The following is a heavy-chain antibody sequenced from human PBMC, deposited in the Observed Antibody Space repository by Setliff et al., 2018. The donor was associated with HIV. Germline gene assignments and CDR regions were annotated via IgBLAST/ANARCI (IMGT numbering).Heavy chain of an antibody. CDR2: IYKSGST. CDR1: GDSISSVGYY. Sequence: SETLSLTCTVSGDSISSVGYYWSWIRQPPGKGLEWIGYIYKSGSTKYNPSLKSRLTISVDTSKNQFSLKLRSVTAADTAFYYCARGVTHPPPFGAFDIWGLGTLVTVSS. D-gene: IGHD5-18*01. CDR3: ARGVTHPPPFGAFDI. J-gene: IGHJ3*02. V-gene: IGHV4-61*08.